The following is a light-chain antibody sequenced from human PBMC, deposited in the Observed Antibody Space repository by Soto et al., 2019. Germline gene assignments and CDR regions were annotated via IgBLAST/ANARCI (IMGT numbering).Light chain of an antibody. CDR3: CSYAGSNSLI. J-gene: IGLJ2*01. Sequence: QSVLTQPASVSGSPGQSITISCTGTNGDVGSYDLVSWYQRYPGEAPKLILYEVNKRPSGISNRFSGSKSGNTASLTISGLQAEDEAEYDCCSYAGSNSLIFGGGTKLTVL. CDR2: EVN. CDR1: NGDVGSYDL. V-gene: IGLV2-23*02.